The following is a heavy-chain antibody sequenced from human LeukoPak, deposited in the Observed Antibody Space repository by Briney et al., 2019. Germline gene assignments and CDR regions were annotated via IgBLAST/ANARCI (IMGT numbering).Heavy chain of an antibody. Sequence: ASVKVSCKASGYTFTAYNMHWVRQAPGQGLEWMGWINPNSGGANYAQKFQGRVTMTRDTSISTAYMELNRLTSDDTAVYYCASAVSGYPWGQGTLVTVST. CDR1: GYTFTAYN. CDR3: ASAVSGYP. V-gene: IGHV1-2*02. D-gene: IGHD1-14*01. J-gene: IGHJ5*02. CDR2: INPNSGGA.